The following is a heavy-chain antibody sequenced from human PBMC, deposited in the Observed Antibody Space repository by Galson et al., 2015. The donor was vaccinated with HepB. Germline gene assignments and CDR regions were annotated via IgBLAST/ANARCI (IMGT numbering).Heavy chain of an antibody. D-gene: IGHD6-19*01. CDR3: AKDRSSGWSNDY. CDR2: ISSTSSYI. J-gene: IGHJ4*02. V-gene: IGHV3-21*01. Sequence: SLRLSCAASGFTFSNYNMHWVRQAPGKGLEWVSSISSTSSYIYYADSVKGRFTISRDNTKKSLYLQMNSLRADDTAVYYCAKDRSSGWSNDYWGQGTLVTVSS. CDR1: GFTFSNYN.